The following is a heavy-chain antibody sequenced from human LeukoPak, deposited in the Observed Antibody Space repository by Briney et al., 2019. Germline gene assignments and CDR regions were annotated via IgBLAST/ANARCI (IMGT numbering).Heavy chain of an antibody. CDR3: ARDDALGDNALDI. J-gene: IGHJ3*02. Sequence: VGSLRLSCAASGFTFSRYGMHWVRQAPGKGLEWVAVILNDGSQEKYADSVKGRFTISRDNSKNTLFLQMNSLRAEDTAVYYCARDDALGDNALDIRGQGTMVTVSS. V-gene: IGHV3-33*01. CDR2: ILNDGSQE. D-gene: IGHD3-16*01. CDR1: GFTFSRYG.